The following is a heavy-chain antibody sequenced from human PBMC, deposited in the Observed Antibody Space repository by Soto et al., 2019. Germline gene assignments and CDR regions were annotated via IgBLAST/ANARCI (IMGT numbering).Heavy chain of an antibody. Sequence: QVQLQESGPGLVKPSDTLSLTCAVSGYSISSSNWWGWIRQPPGKGLEWIGYIYYSGTTYYNPSLKRRVTMAADTSKNQCSQKLTSVTAVDTAVYYGARREIQGPIDYWGQGTLVTVSS. J-gene: IGHJ4*02. CDR1: GYSISSSNW. CDR3: ARREIQGPIDY. V-gene: IGHV4-28*01. D-gene: IGHD1-26*01. CDR2: IYYSGTT.